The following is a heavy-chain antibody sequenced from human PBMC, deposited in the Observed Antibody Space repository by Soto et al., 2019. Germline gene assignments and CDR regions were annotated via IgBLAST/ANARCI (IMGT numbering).Heavy chain of an antibody. CDR3: ATSFGSGYRAFDY. V-gene: IGHV1-69*02. CDR2: IIPYLSVS. Sequence: QVQLVQSGAEVKKPGSSLRVSCKASGDTFNVYTINWVRQAPGLGLEWLGRIIPYLSVSNYAQKFQGRVTITADKSTNTAYMEVRSLRSEDTAMYYCATSFGSGYRAFDYWGQGALVTVSS. D-gene: IGHD3-10*01. CDR1: GDTFNVYT. J-gene: IGHJ4*02.